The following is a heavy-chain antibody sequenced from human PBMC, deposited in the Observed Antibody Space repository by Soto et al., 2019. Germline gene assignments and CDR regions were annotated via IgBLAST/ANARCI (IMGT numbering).Heavy chain of an antibody. D-gene: IGHD1-26*01. V-gene: IGHV3-30*18. J-gene: IGHJ4*02. CDR3: AKGSYSGIYSDFDY. CDR1: GLTFSNYD. Sequence: GGSLRLSCAASGLTFSNYDMHWVRQAPGMGLEWVAAISYDGSNTYYTDSVKGRFTISRDNSKNTLFLQLDSLRAGDTAVYYCAKGSYSGIYSDFDYWGQGTLVTVPS. CDR2: ISYDGSNT.